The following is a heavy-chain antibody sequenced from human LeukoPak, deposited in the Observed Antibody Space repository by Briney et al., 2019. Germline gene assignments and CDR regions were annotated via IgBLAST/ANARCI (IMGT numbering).Heavy chain of an antibody. CDR3: AKDTRLRDGYNNSFDP. CDR1: AFTFDNYA. V-gene: IGHV3-9*01. D-gene: IGHD5-24*01. J-gene: IGHJ5*02. CDR2: ISWNSGSI. Sequence: AGSSLRLSCPASAFTFDNYAIHSVRQPPGNCMESVSCISWNSGSISYADSVKGRFTISRDNAKNSLYLQMNSLRAEDTALYYCAKDTRLRDGYNNSFDPWGQGTLVTVSS.